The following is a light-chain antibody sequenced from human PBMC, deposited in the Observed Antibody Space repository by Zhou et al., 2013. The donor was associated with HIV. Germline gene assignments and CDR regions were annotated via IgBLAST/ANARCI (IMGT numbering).Light chain of an antibody. V-gene: IGKV3-15*01. CDR2: DAS. Sequence: ETVLAQSPGTLSLSPGERATLSCRASQTIGSTYLAWYQQKPGQAPRLLIYDASRRATGVPVRFSGSGSGTEFTLSIANLQSEDVAVYYCQQYNRWPPLTFGGGTQVEIK. CDR1: QTIGST. J-gene: IGKJ4*01. CDR3: QQYNRWPPLT.